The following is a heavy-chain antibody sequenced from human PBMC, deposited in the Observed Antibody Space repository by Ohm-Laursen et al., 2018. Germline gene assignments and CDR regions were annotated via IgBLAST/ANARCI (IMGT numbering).Heavy chain of an antibody. V-gene: IGHV4-31*02. CDR3: ARVWVGDYVRCAFDI. CDR2: IYYSGST. CDR1: GGSISSGGYY. J-gene: IGHJ3*02. D-gene: IGHD4-17*01. Sequence: TLSLTWSVSGGSISSGGYYWSWIRQHPGKGLEWIGYIYYSGSTYYNPSLKSRVTISVDTSKNQFSLKLSSVTAADTAVYYCARVWVGDYVRCAFDIWGQGTMVTVSS.